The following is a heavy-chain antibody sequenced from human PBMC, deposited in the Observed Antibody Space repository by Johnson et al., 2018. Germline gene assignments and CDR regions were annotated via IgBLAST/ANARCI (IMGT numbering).Heavy chain of an antibody. V-gene: IGHV4-30-4*01. Sequence: QVQLQESGPGLVKXSQTXSLXCTVSGGSISSGDYYWSWIRQPPGKGLEWIGYIYYSGSTYYNPSLKSRVTISVDTSKNQFSLKLSSVTAADTAVYYCARAPTVNYYYYYMDVWGKGTTVTVSS. J-gene: IGHJ6*03. CDR1: GGSISSGDYY. CDR3: ARAPTVNYYYYYMDV. CDR2: IYYSGST. D-gene: IGHD3-16*02.